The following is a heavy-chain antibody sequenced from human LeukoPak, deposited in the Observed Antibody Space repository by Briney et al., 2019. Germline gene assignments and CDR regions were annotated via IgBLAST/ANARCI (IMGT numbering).Heavy chain of an antibody. D-gene: IGHD4-17*01. J-gene: IGHJ4*02. CDR1: GGSSRSGDCF. Sequence: PSETLSLTCAVSGGSSRSGDCFWSWIRQPPGKGLEWIGHIHYSGNTYYNPSLKSRVTISVDTSKNQFSLKLSSVTAADTAVYYCARDKGDYGDYVLGYWGQGTLVTVSS. V-gene: IGHV4-30-4*02. CDR3: ARDKGDYGDYVLGY. CDR2: IHYSGNT.